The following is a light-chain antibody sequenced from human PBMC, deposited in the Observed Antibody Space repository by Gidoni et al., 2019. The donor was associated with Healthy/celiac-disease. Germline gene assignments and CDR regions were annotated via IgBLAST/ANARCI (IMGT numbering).Light chain of an antibody. CDR1: SSDVGGYNY. CDR3: SSYTSSSTLGV. J-gene: IGLJ2*01. CDR2: DVS. V-gene: IGLV2-14*01. Sequence: QSALTQPASVSGSPGQSITISCTGTSSDVGGYNYVSGYQQHPGKAPNLMIYDVSNRPSGVSNRFSGSKSGNTASLTISGLQAEDEADYYCSSYTSSSTLGVFGGGTKLTVL.